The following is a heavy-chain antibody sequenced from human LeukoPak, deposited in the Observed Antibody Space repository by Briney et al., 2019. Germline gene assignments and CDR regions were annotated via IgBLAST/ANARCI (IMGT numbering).Heavy chain of an antibody. CDR1: GDSLRKSTFY. J-gene: IGHJ4*02. CDR3: ARELGGIAAAPPLD. Sequence: PSETLSLTCTVSGDSLRKSTFYWVWIRQPPGKGLEWIGSIYYSGGADYNPSLQSRVTISVDTSKNQFSLKLSSVTAADTAVYYCARELGGIAAAPPLDWGQGTLVTVSS. D-gene: IGHD6-13*01. V-gene: IGHV4-39*07. CDR2: IYYSGGA.